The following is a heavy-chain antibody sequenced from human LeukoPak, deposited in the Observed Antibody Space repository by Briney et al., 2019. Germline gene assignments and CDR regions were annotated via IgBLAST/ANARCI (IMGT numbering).Heavy chain of an antibody. V-gene: IGHV1-2*02. CDR1: GYTFTGYY. J-gene: IGHJ6*02. CDR3: ARDLSRQACSSTSCLFNYYYGMDV. D-gene: IGHD2-2*01. Sequence: ASVKVSCKASGYTFTGYYMHWVRQAPGQGLEWMGWINPNSGGTNYAQKFQGRVTMTGDTSISTAYMELSRLRSDDTAVYYCARDLSRQACSSTSCLFNYYYGMDVWGQGTTVTVSS. CDR2: INPNSGGT.